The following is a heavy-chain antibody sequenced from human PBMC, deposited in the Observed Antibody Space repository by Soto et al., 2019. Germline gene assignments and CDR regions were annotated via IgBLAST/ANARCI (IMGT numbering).Heavy chain of an antibody. CDR2: IIPIFGTA. CDR1: GGTFSSYA. D-gene: IGHD3-16*01. CDR3: ARDPRNFSVWGSSY. Sequence: GPSVKVSCKASGGTFSSYAISWVRQAPGQGLEWMGGIIPIFGTANYAQKFQGRVTITADESTSTAYMELSSLRSEDTAVYYCARDPRNFSVWGSSYWGQGTLVTVSS. J-gene: IGHJ4*02. V-gene: IGHV1-69*13.